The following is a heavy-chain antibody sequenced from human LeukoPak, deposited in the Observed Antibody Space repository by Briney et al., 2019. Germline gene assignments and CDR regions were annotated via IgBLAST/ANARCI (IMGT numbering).Heavy chain of an antibody. CDR1: GFTFGDYG. J-gene: IGHJ4*02. V-gene: IGHV3-49*04. CDR2: IRSKTYGGTT. Sequence: GGSLTLFCAASGFTFGDYGINWVRQTSGKGLEWVGFIRSKTYGGTTEYATSVKGRFTISRDDSKSVAYLQLNSLKTEDTGVYYCNRGLGNVLIAVFDYWCQGTLVTVSS. CDR3: NRGLGNVLIAVFDY. D-gene: IGHD2/OR15-2a*01.